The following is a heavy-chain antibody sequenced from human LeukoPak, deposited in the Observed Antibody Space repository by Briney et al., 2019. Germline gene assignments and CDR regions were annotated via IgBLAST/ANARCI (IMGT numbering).Heavy chain of an antibody. V-gene: IGHV4-4*07. CDR2: FYTSGSA. CDR1: GYSISSSY. J-gene: IGHJ4*02. Sequence: KSSETLSLTCTVSGYSISSSYWSWIRQPAGKGLEWIGRFYTSGSANYNPSLKSRVSMSVDTSKNQLSLKLTSVTAADTAVYYCARGGGASPSDYWGQGILVPVSS. D-gene: IGHD2-2*01. CDR3: ARGGGASPSDY.